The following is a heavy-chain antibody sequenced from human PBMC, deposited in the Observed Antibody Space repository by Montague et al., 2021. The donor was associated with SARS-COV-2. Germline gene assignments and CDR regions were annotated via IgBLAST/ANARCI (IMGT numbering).Heavy chain of an antibody. CDR3: TREGYQVLWSDYYYYGMDV. D-gene: IGHD2-2*01. CDR1: GGSFSGYY. Sequence: SETLSLTCAVYGGSFSGYYWSWIRQPPGKGLEWIGEINHSRSTNYNPSLKSRVTISVDTSKNQFSLKLSSVTAADTAVYYCTREGYQVLWSDYYYYGMDVWGQGTTVTVSS. V-gene: IGHV4-34*01. CDR2: INHSRST. J-gene: IGHJ6*02.